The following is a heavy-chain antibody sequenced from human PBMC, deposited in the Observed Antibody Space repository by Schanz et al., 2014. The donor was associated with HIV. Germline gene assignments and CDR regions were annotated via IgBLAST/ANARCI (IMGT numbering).Heavy chain of an antibody. CDR3: ARAGVTDLFDH. J-gene: IGHJ4*02. V-gene: IGHV3-23*01. CDR1: GFIFSSYG. CDR2: IGSGGGRR. Sequence: EVQLLESGGGLVQPGGSLRLSCGASGFIFSSYGMSWVRQAPRKGLEWVSLIGSGGGRRYYADSVKGRFTISRDKAKNSLYLQMNSLRDEDTAVYYCARAGVTDLFDHWGQGTLVTVSS. D-gene: IGHD2-21*02.